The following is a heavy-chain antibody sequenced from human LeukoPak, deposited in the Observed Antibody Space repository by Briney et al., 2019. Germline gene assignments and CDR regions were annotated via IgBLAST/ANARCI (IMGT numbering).Heavy chain of an antibody. CDR1: GFTFSSYA. Sequence: GGSLRLSCAASGFTFSSYAMHWVRQAPGKGLEWVSSISSSSSYIYYADSVKGRFTISRDNAKNSLYLQMNSLRAEDTAVYYCARDFHSSSWYEGDYWGQGTLVTVSS. D-gene: IGHD6-13*01. V-gene: IGHV3-21*01. J-gene: IGHJ4*02. CDR3: ARDFHSSSWYEGDY. CDR2: ISSSSSYI.